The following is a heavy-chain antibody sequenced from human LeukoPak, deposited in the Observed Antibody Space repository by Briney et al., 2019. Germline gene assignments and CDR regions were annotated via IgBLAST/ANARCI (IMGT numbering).Heavy chain of an antibody. V-gene: IGHV1-69*13. J-gene: IGHJ6*02. D-gene: IGHD6-6*01. CDR2: IIPIFGTA. Sequence: SVKVSCTASGGTFSSYAISWVRQAPRQGLEWMGGIIPIFGTANYAQKFQGRVTITADESTSTAYMELSSLRSEDTAVYYCARDSSGSDVYYGMDVWGQGTTVTVSS. CDR3: ARDSSGSDVYYGMDV. CDR1: GGTFSSYA.